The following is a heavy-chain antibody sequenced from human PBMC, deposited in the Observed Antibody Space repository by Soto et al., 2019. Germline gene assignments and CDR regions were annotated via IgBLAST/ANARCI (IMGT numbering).Heavy chain of an antibody. CDR1: GFTFSSYA. CDR2: ISYDGSNK. CDR3: ARVLGLWFGDYDPHDY. D-gene: IGHD3-10*01. J-gene: IGHJ4*02. V-gene: IGHV3-30-3*01. Sequence: GGSLRLSCAASGFTFSSYAMHWVRQAPGKGLEWVAVISYDGSNKYYADSVKGRFTISRDNSKNTLYLQMNSLRAEDTAVYYCARVLGLWFGDYDPHDYWGQGTLVTVSS.